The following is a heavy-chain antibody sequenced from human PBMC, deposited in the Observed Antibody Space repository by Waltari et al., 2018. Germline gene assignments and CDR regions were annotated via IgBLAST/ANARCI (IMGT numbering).Heavy chain of an antibody. CDR3: ARYHYTPYSGYGV. J-gene: IGHJ4*02. CDR2: IYYSGST. D-gene: IGHD5-12*01. Sequence: QVQLQESGPGLVKPSETLSLTCTVSGGSISSHYWSWIRQPPGKGLEWIGYIYYSGSTNYNPSLKSRVTISVDTSKNQFSLKLSSVTAADTAVYYCARYHYTPYSGYGVWGQGTLVTVSS. CDR1: GGSISSHY. V-gene: IGHV4-59*11.